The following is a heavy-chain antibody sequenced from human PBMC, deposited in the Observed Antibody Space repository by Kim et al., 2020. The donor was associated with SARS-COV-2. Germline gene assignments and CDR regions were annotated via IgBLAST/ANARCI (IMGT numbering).Heavy chain of an antibody. CDR2: IWYDGSNK. V-gene: IGHV3-33*01. D-gene: IGHD1-1*01. Sequence: GGSLRLSCAASGFTFSSYGMHWVRQAPGKGLEWVAVIWYDGSNKYYADSVKGRFTISRDNSKNTLYLQMNSLRAEDTAVYYCGVWKVTPFAYYYYGMDVWGQGTTVTVSS. CDR3: GVWKVTPFAYYYYGMDV. J-gene: IGHJ6*02. CDR1: GFTFSSYG.